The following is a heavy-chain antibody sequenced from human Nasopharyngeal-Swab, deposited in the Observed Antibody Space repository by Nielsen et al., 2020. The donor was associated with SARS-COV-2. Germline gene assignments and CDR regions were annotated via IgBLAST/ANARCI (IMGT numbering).Heavy chain of an antibody. CDR3: ARDRGDLRKYHFDS. Sequence: SETLSLTCTVSGGSVSRGSHYWTWIRQPLGKELEWIGYIFYTGNTNYNPSLESRVTMSIDTSKNQFSLKLSSVTAADTAVYYCARDRGDLRKYHFDSWGQGTQIAVSS. CDR2: IFYTGNT. CDR1: GGSVSRGSHY. D-gene: IGHD2-2*01. J-gene: IGHJ4*02. V-gene: IGHV4-61*01.